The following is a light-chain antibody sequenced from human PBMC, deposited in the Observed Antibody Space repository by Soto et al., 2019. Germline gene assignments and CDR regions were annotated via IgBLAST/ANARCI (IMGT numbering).Light chain of an antibody. Sequence: QSVLTQPPSASGSPGQSVTISCTGTSSDVGGYNYVSWYQQHPGKAPKLMIYEVSQRPSGVPDRFSGSKSGNTASLTVSGLQAEDEADYYCSSYVGSNNLYVFGTGTKVTVL. J-gene: IGLJ1*01. V-gene: IGLV2-8*01. CDR1: SSDVGGYNY. CDR2: EVS. CDR3: SSYVGSNNLYV.